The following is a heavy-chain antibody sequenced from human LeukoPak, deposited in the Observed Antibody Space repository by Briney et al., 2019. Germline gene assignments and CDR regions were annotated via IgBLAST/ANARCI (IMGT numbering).Heavy chain of an antibody. D-gene: IGHD6-13*01. CDR3: ARVISSSRPNTLKFDP. CDR1: GDSVSSNSAA. Sequence: SQTLSLTCAISGDSVSSNSAAWNWIRQSPSRGLEWLGRTYYRSKWYNDYAVSVKSRITISPDTSKNQFSLQLNSVTPEDTAVYYCARVISSSRPNTLKFDPWGQGTLVTVSS. CDR2: TYYRSKWYN. V-gene: IGHV6-1*01. J-gene: IGHJ5*02.